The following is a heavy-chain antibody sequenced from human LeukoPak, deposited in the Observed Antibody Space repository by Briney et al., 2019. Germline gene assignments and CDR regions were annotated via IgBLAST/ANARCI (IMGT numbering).Heavy chain of an antibody. D-gene: IGHD4-17*01. Sequence: GGSLRLSCAASGFTFSSYAMSWVRQAPRKGLEWVSSMSGRGGSIYDADSVKGRFTISRDDSKNTLYLQMNSLRAEDTAVYYCARVRYGELDVWGQGTTVTVS. CDR1: GFTFSSYA. CDR2: MSGRGGSI. J-gene: IGHJ6*02. V-gene: IGHV3-23*01. CDR3: ARVRYGELDV.